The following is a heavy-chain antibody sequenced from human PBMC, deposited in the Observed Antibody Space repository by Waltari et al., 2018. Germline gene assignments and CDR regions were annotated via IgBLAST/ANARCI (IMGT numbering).Heavy chain of an antibody. J-gene: IGHJ4*02. V-gene: IGHV4-39*07. Sequence: QLQLQESGPGLVKPSETLSLTCTVSGGSISSSSYYWGWIRQPPGKGLEWIGSIYYSGSTYDNPSLKSRVTISVDTSKNQFSLKLSSVTAADTAVYYCARDRGSSWSPPDYWGQGTLVTVSS. D-gene: IGHD6-13*01. CDR3: ARDRGSSWSPPDY. CDR1: GGSISSSSYY. CDR2: IYYSGST.